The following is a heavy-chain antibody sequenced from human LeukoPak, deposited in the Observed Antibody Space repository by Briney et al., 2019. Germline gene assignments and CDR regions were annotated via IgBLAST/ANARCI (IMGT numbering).Heavy chain of an antibody. Sequence: GGSLRLSCAASGFTFSLYAMSWVRQAPGKVREWVSAISGGGGSTYYADSVKGRFTSYRDNSKNTLYLQMHSLRAEDTAIYYCAKGTTYYDVLTGYGYPYYFDYWGQGTLVTVSS. CDR3: AKGTTYYDVLTGYGYPYYFDY. CDR2: ISGGGGST. V-gene: IGHV3-23*01. J-gene: IGHJ4*02. D-gene: IGHD3-9*01. CDR1: GFTFSLYA.